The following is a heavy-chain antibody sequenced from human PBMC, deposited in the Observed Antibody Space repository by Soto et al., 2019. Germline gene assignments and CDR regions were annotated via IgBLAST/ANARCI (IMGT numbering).Heavy chain of an antibody. CDR3: AREYCSSTSCLNWFDP. CDR1: GVNFRSYS. V-gene: IGHV3-48*01. J-gene: IGHJ5*02. Sequence: GGSHRLSSAASGVNFRSYSMNWVRQATGKGLEWVSYISSSSSTIYYADSVKGRFTISRDNAKNSLYLQMNSLRAEDTAVYYCAREYCSSTSCLNWFDPWGQGTLVTVSS. D-gene: IGHD2-2*01. CDR2: ISSSSSTI.